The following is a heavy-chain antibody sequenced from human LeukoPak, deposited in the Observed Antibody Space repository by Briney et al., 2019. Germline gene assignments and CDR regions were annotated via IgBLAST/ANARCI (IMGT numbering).Heavy chain of an antibody. Sequence: SVKVSCKASEGTFSSYAISWVRQAPGQGLEWMGGIIPIFGTANYAQKFQGRVTITADESTSTAYMELSSLRSEDTAVYYCARGIVVVPTAIGGYFDYWGQGTLVTVSS. CDR1: EGTFSSYA. J-gene: IGHJ4*02. CDR2: IIPIFGTA. V-gene: IGHV1-69*13. D-gene: IGHD2-2*02. CDR3: ARGIVVVPTAIGGYFDY.